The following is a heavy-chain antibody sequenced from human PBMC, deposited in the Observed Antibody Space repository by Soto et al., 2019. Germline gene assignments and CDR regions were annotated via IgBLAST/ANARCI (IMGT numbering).Heavy chain of an antibody. CDR3: ARGASGYSSGWYYFDY. Sequence: EVQLVESGGGLVQPGGSLRLSCAASGFTVSSNYMSWVRQAPGKGLEWVSVIYSGGSTYYADSVKGRFTISRDNSKNTMYLQMNSLRGEDTAVYYCARGASGYSSGWYYFDYWGQGTLVTVSS. D-gene: IGHD6-19*01. J-gene: IGHJ4*02. CDR2: IYSGGST. V-gene: IGHV3-66*01. CDR1: GFTVSSNY.